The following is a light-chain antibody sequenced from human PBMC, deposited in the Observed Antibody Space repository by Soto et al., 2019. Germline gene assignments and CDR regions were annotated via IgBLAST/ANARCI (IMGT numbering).Light chain of an antibody. V-gene: IGLV2-14*01. J-gene: IGLJ1*01. Sequence: QSALTQPASVSGSLGQSITISCTGTGSDVGSYKYVSWYQQHPGKAPKLIIFEVSNWPSGVSDRFSGSKSGNTASLTISGLQAEDEADYFCSSYTSISSLGIFGTGTKVTVL. CDR3: SSYTSISSLGI. CDR1: GSDVGSYKY. CDR2: EVS.